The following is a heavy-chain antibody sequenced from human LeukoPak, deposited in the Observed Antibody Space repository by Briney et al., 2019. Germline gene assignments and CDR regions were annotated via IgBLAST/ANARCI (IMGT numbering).Heavy chain of an antibody. CDR1: GYSISSGYY. V-gene: IGHV4-38-2*01. D-gene: IGHD2/OR15-2a*01. CDR2: IYHSGST. Sequence: SETLSLTCAVSGYSISSGYYWGWIRQPPGKGLEWIGSIYHSGSTYYNPSLKSRVTISVDTSKNQFTLKLSSVTAPDTSVYYWARYQTLLFTAGPPVIDSGGQGPRVTVPS. J-gene: IGHJ4*02. CDR3: ARYQTLLFTAGPPVIDS.